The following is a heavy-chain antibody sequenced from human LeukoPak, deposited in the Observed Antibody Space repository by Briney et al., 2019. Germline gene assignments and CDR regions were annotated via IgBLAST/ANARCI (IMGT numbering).Heavy chain of an antibody. V-gene: IGHV1-2*02. Sequence: ASVKVSCKASGYTFTGYYMHWVRQAPGQGLEWMGWINPNSGGTNYAQKFQGRVTMTRDTSISTAYMELSRLRSDDTAVYYCAREYSWFGPEIIWGQGTMVTVSS. CDR2: INPNSGGT. J-gene: IGHJ3*02. CDR3: AREYSWFGPEII. CDR1: GYTFTGYY. D-gene: IGHD3-10*01.